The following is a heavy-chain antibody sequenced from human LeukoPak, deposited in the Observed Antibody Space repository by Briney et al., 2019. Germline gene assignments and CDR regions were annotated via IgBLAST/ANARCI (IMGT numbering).Heavy chain of an antibody. CDR2: INPSGGST. D-gene: IGHD1-1*01. CDR3: ARGTGTKGRLIYYFDY. CDR1: GYTFTSYY. V-gene: IGHV1-46*01. J-gene: IGHJ4*02. Sequence: ASVKVSCKASGYTFTSYYMHWVRQAPGQGLEWMGIINPSGGSTSYAQKFQGRVTMTRDTSTSTVYMELSSLRSEDTAVYYCARGTGTKGRLIYYFDYWGQGTLVTVSS.